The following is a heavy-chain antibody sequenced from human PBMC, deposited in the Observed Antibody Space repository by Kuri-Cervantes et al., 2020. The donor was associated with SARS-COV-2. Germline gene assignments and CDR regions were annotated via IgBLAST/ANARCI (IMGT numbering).Heavy chain of an antibody. D-gene: IGHD6-13*01. J-gene: IGHJ4*02. CDR2: IYYSGST. CDR1: GGSIDTSSFY. V-gene: IGHV4-39*01. Sequence: GSLRLSCIVSGGSIDTSSFYWGWIRQSPGRGLEWIGSIYYSGSTNYNPSLKSRVTISVDTSKNQFSLKLSSVTAADTAVYYCARHSSSWFFDYWGQGTLVTVSS. CDR3: ARHSSSWFFDY.